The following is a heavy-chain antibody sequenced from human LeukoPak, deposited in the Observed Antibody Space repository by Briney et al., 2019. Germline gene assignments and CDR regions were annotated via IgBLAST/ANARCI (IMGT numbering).Heavy chain of an antibody. CDR2: INWNGGST. D-gene: IGHD3-10*01. CDR3: ARDLDYGSGSPDYGMDV. CDR1: RFTFDDYG. Sequence: GGSLRLSCAASRFTFDDYGMSWVRQAPGKGLEWVSGINWNGGSTGYADSVKGRFTISRDNAKNSLYLQMNSLRAEDTALYHCARDLDYGSGSPDYGMDVWGQGTTVTVSS. V-gene: IGHV3-20*01. J-gene: IGHJ6*02.